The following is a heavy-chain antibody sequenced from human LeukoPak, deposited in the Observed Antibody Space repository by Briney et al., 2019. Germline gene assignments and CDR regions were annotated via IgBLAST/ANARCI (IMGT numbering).Heavy chain of an antibody. CDR2: IKQDGNEK. J-gene: IGHJ4*02. V-gene: IGHV3-7*01. CDR1: GFSISSYW. CDR3: ARVGFYGSSRYYPDY. D-gene: IGHD2-15*01. Sequence: GGSLRLSCAASGFSISSYWMTWVRQAPGKRLEWVANIKQDGNEKYYVDSVKGRFTISGDNAKNSLFLQMNSLRAEDTAVYYCARVGFYGSSRYYPDYWGQGTLVSVSS.